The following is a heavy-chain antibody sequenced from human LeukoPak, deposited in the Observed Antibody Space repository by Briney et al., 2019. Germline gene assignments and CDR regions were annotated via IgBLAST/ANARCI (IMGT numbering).Heavy chain of an antibody. J-gene: IGHJ4*02. D-gene: IGHD1-26*01. V-gene: IGHV1-18*01. CDR3: ARGVGRGFDY. CDR1: GGTFSSYA. CDR2: ISAYNSNT. Sequence: VASVKVSCKVSGGTFSSYAISWVRQAPGQGLEWMGWISAYNSNTHYAQKLQGRVTMTTDTSTSTAYMEVRSLRSDDTAVYYCARGVGRGFDYWGQGTLVTVSS.